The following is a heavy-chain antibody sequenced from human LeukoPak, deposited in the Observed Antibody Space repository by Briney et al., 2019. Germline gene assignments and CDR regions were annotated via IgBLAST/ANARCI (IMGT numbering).Heavy chain of an antibody. CDR3: ARDNLYSRYGMDV. CDR1: GGSISSSSYY. D-gene: IGHD6-13*01. V-gene: IGHV4-39*07. CDR2: IYYSGST. Sequence: SETLSLTCTVSGGSISSSSYYWGWIRQPPGKGLEWIGSIYYSGSTYYNPSLKSRVTISVDTSKNQFSLKLSSVTAADTAVYYCARDNLYSRYGMDVWGQGTTVTVSS. J-gene: IGHJ6*02.